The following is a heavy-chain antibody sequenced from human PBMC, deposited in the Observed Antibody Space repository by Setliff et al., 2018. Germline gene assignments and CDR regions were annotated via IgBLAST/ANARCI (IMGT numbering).Heavy chain of an antibody. V-gene: IGHV3-33*06. CDR2: IWYDGSNK. D-gene: IGHD2-21*02. CDR3: AKAARLLPDLDAFDI. CDR1: GFTFSSYG. Sequence: GGSLRLSCAASGFTFSSYGMHWVRQAPGKGLEWVAVIWYDGSNKYYADSVKGRFTISRDNSKNTLYLQMNSLRAEDTAVYYCAKAARLLPDLDAFDIWGQGTMVTVSS. J-gene: IGHJ3*02.